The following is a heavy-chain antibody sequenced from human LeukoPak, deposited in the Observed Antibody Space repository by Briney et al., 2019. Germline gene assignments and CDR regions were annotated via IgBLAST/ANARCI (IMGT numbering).Heavy chain of an antibody. CDR2: IYTGGST. CDR3: AKEARGVIDY. V-gene: IGHV3-53*01. Sequence: GGSLRLSCSASGFTFSNYVMHWVRQAPGKGLEWVSIIYTGGSTYYADSVKGRFTISRDNSKNTLYLQMNSLRAEDTAVYYCAKEARGVIDYWGQGTLVTVSS. CDR1: GFTFSNYV. J-gene: IGHJ4*02. D-gene: IGHD3-10*01.